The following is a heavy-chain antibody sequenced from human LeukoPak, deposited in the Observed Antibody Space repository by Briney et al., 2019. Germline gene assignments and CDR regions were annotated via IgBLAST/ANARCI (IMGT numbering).Heavy chain of an antibody. CDR1: GFTFSSYW. CDR2: IKQDGSEK. J-gene: IGHJ3*01. CDR3: ARDEGYYDSSGYA. D-gene: IGHD3-22*01. Sequence: QTGGSLRLSCAASGFTFSSYWMSWVRQAPGKGLERVANIKQDGSEKYYVDSVKGRFTISRDNAKNSLYLQMNSLRAEDTAVYYCARDEGYYDSSGYAWGQGTMVTVSS. V-gene: IGHV3-7*01.